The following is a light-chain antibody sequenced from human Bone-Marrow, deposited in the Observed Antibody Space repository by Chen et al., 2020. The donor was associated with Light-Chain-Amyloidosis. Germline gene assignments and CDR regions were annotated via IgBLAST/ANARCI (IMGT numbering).Light chain of an antibody. V-gene: IGKV2-24*01. CDR2: LIS. J-gene: IGKJ5*01. Sequence: DIVMTQNPLSSPVTRGQPAAISCRSSRSLVHRDGNPYLSWLQHRPGQPPRLLIYLISNRFSGVPDRFSGSGAGTDFTLKISRVTAEDVGIYYCMQATQVPISFGQGTRLDIK. CDR1: RSLVHRDGNPY. CDR3: MQATQVPIS.